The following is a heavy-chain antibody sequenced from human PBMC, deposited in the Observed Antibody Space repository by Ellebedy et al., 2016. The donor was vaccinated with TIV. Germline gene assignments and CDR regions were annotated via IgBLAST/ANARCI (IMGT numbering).Heavy chain of an antibody. J-gene: IGHJ6*03. Sequence: GSLRLSXTVSGGSISSYYWSWIRQPAGKGLEWIGRIYTSGSTNYNPSLKSRVTMSVDTSKNQFSLKLSSVTAADTAVYYCARNGVDIVVVPAATETNYYYYYMDVWGKGTTVTVSS. CDR2: IYTSGST. V-gene: IGHV4-4*07. D-gene: IGHD2-2*03. CDR1: GGSISSYY. CDR3: ARNGVDIVVVPAATETNYYYYYMDV.